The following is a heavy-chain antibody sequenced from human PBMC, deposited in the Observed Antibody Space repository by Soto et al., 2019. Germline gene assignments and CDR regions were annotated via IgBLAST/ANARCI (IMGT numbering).Heavy chain of an antibody. J-gene: IGHJ4*02. D-gene: IGHD3-16*02. Sequence: QVQLVESGGGVVQPGRSLRLSCAASGFTFSSYGMHSVRQAPGKGLEWVAVISYDGSNKYYADSVKGRFTISRDNSKNTLYLQMNSLRAEDTAVYYCAKPITFGGVIVPNLGFDYWGQGTLVTVSS. CDR2: ISYDGSNK. CDR1: GFTFSSYG. CDR3: AKPITFGGVIVPNLGFDY. V-gene: IGHV3-30*18.